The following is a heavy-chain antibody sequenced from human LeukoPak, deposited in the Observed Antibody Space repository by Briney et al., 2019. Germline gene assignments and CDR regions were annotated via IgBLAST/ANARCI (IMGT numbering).Heavy chain of an antibody. CDR1: GYTFTGYY. Sequence: ASVKVSCKASGYTFTGYYMHWVRQAPGQGLEWMGWINPNSGGTNYAQKFQGRVTMTRDTSISTAYMELSRLRSDDTAVYYCARDESRDGYSDYWGQGTLVTVSS. CDR3: ARDESRDGYSDY. J-gene: IGHJ4*02. V-gene: IGHV1-2*02. CDR2: INPNSGGT. D-gene: IGHD5-24*01.